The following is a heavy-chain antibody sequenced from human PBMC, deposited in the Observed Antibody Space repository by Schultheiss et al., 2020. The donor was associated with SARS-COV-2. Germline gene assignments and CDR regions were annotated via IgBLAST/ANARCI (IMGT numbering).Heavy chain of an antibody. CDR3: AHQYNWNFLS. CDR1: GFTFSDYY. D-gene: IGHD1-7*01. CDR2: ISSSGSTI. V-gene: IGHV3-11*04. J-gene: IGHJ5*02. Sequence: GGSLRLSCAASGFTFSDYYMSWIRQAPGKGLEWVSYISSSGSTIYYADSVKGRFIISRDNAKNSLYLQMNSLRVEDTAVYYCAHQYNWNFLSWGRGTLVTVSS.